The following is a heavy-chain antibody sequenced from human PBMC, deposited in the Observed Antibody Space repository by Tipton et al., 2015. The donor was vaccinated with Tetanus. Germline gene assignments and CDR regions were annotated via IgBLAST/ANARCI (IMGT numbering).Heavy chain of an antibody. CDR1: GFTFSSYA. D-gene: IGHD2-15*01. J-gene: IGHJ4*02. CDR3: AKVASGVVAAISYFDS. Sequence: SLRLSCAASGFTFSSYAMSWVRQAPGKGLEWVSAISGSGTSTYSADSVKGRFTISRDNSKNTLYLQMSSLRAEDTAVYYCAKVASGVVAAISYFDSWGQGTLVTVPS. CDR2: ISGSGTST. V-gene: IGHV3-23*01.